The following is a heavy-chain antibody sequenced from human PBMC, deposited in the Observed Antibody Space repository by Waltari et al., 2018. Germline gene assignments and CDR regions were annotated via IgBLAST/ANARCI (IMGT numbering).Heavy chain of an antibody. Sequence: EVQLVESGGGLVKPGGSLRLSCAASGFTFSSYSMNWVRQAPGKGLEWVSSISSSSSYIYYADSVKGRFTISRDNAKNSLYLQMNSLRAEDTAVYYCARAGNYYDSSGYYVPYYYYGMDVWGQGTTVTVSS. D-gene: IGHD3-22*01. CDR2: ISSSSSYI. CDR1: GFTFSSYS. J-gene: IGHJ6*02. CDR3: ARAGNYYDSSGYYVPYYYYGMDV. V-gene: IGHV3-21*01.